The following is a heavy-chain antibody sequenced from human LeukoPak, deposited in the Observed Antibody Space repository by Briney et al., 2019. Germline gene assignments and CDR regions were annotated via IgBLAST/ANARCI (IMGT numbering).Heavy chain of an antibody. CDR2: INPSGGST. CDR3: ARTTVTTEPWFDP. CDR1: GHTFTSYY. D-gene: IGHD4-11*01. V-gene: IGHV1-46*03. Sequence: ASVKVSCKASGHTFTSYYMHWVRQAPGQGLEWMGIINPSGGSTSYAQKFQGRVTMTRDTSTSTVYMELSSLRSEDTAVYYCARTTVTTEPWFDPWGQGTLVTVSS. J-gene: IGHJ5*02.